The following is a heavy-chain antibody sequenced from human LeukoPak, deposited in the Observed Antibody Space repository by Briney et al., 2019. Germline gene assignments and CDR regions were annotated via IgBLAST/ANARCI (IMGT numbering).Heavy chain of an antibody. CDR2: IYTSGST. Sequence: PSETLSLTCTVSGGSISSYYWSWIRQPAGKGLEWIGRIYTSGSTNYNPSLKSRVAMSVDTSKNQFSLKLSSVTAADTAVYYCARDGPMVYYYYYMDVWGKGTTVTVSS. CDR3: ARDGPMVYYYYYMDV. V-gene: IGHV4-4*07. CDR1: GGSISSYY. J-gene: IGHJ6*03. D-gene: IGHD4/OR15-4a*01.